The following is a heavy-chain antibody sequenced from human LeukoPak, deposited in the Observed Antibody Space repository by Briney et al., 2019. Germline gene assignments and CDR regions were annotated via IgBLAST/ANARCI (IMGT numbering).Heavy chain of an antibody. CDR3: ARDPTNTSGRYAHFDY. J-gene: IGHJ4*02. D-gene: IGHD6-19*01. V-gene: IGHV1-18*01. Sequence: ASVKVSCKASGFTFTRYGITWVRQAPGQGLEWMGWISAYNGDANYAQKLQGRVTMTRDPSTSTVYMELRSLSSDDTAVYYCARDPTNTSGRYAHFDYWGQGTLVPVSS. CDR1: GFTFTRYG. CDR2: ISAYNGDA.